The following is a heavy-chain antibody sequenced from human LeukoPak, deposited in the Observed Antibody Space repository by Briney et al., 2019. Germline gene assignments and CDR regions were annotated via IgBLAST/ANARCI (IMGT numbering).Heavy chain of an antibody. V-gene: IGHV4-59*08. Sequence: SETLSLTCTVSGGSISSYYWSWIRQPPGKGLEWIGYIYYSGSTSYNPSLKSRVTISVDTSKNQFSPKLSSVTAADTAVYYCARHEGGWNFDYWGQGTLVTVSS. CDR1: GGSISSYY. J-gene: IGHJ4*02. CDR2: IYYSGST. D-gene: IGHD6-19*01. CDR3: ARHEGGWNFDY.